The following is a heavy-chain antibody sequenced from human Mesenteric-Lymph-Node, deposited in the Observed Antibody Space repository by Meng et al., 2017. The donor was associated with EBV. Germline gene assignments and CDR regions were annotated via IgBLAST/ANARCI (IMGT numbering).Heavy chain of an antibody. CDR1: GYTFTRFY. J-gene: IGHJ4*02. CDR3: ARVNGVAVTDY. D-gene: IGHD6-19*01. CDR2: INPDDGTT. V-gene: IGHV1-46*01. Sequence: QVQLVQSGAKVKKPWASVKVSCKASGYTFTRFYIHWVRQAPGQGLEKMGLINPDDGTTNYAQKFQGRVTVTMDTSTATVYMELNSLRSDDTAVYYCARVNGVAVTDYWGQGTLVTVSS.